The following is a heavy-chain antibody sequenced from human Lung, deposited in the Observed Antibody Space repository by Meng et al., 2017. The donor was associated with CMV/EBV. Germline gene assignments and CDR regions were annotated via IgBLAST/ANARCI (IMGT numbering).Heavy chain of an antibody. Sequence: QVQLVQSGAQVKKPGASGKVSGKASRYSFTTYAMHWVRQAPGQRLEWMGWINAGNGNTKYSEKFQSRVTITRDTAASTAYMELSSLRSEDTAVYYCARTGCSSSSCYDYWGQGTLVTVSS. CDR2: INAGNGNT. CDR3: ARTGCSSSSCYDY. V-gene: IGHV1-3*01. J-gene: IGHJ4*02. CDR1: RYSFTTYA. D-gene: IGHD2-2*01.